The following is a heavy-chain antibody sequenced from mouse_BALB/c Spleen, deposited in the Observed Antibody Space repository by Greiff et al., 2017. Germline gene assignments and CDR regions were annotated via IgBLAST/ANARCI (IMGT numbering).Heavy chain of an antibody. CDR1: GFTFSSYG. CDR2: ISSGGSYT. Sequence: EVQLVESGGDLVKPGGSLKLSCAASGFTFSSYGMSWVRQTPDKRLEWVANISSGGSYTYYPDSVKGRFTISRDNAKNTLYLQTSSLKTEDTAMYYCARQEDYYGSLYYFDYWGQGTTLTVSS. D-gene: IGHD1-1*01. J-gene: IGHJ2*01. V-gene: IGHV5-6*01. CDR3: ARQEDYYGSLYYFDY.